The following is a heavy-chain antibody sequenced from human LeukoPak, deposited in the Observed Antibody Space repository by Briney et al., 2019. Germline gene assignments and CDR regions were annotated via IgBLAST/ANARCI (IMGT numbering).Heavy chain of an antibody. CDR3: ASMITFGGVIAADY. CDR1: GGTFSSYA. V-gene: IGHV1-69*13. CDR2: IIPIFGTA. D-gene: IGHD3-16*02. J-gene: IGHJ4*02. Sequence: SVKVFCKASGGTFSSYAISWVRQAPGQGLEWMGGIIPIFGTANYAQKFQGRVTITADESTSTAYMELSSLRSEDTAVYYCASMITFGGVIAADYWGQGTLVTVSS.